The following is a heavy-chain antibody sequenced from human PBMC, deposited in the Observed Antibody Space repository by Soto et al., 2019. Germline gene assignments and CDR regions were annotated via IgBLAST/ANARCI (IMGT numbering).Heavy chain of an antibody. CDR2: ISSSSSTI. CDR1: GFTFSSYS. J-gene: IGHJ6*02. D-gene: IGHD1-26*01. CDR3: AREGREVPPLYYYYGMDV. V-gene: IGHV3-21*01. Sequence: EVQLVESGGGLVKPGGSLRLSCAASGFTFSSYSMNWVRQAPGKGLEWVSSISSSSSTIYYADSVKGRFTISRDNAKNSLYLQMNSLRDEDTAVYYCAREGREVPPLYYYYGMDVWGQGTTVTVSS.